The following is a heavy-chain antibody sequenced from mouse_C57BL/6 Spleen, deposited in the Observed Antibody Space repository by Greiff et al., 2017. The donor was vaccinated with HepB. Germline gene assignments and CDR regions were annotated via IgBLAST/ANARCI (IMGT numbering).Heavy chain of an antibody. D-gene: IGHD4-1*01. CDR2: ISYDGSN. J-gene: IGHJ2*01. CDR1: GYSITSGYY. CDR3: ASLGLGRNYFDY. Sequence: DVQLQESGPGLVKPSQSLSLTCSVTGYSITSGYYWNWIRQFPGNKLEWMGYISYDGSNNYNPSLKNRISITRDTSKNQFFLKLNSVTTEDTATYYCASLGLGRNYFDYWGQGTTLTVSS. V-gene: IGHV3-6*01.